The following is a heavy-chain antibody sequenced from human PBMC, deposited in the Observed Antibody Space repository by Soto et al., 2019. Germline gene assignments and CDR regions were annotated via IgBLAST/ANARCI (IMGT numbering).Heavy chain of an antibody. CDR3: ARESRDFYNSYYYYYVMYV. J-gene: IGHJ6*02. CDR1: GGSISSGGYY. V-gene: IGHV4-31*03. D-gene: IGHD3-3*01. CDR2: IYYSGST. Sequence: PSETLSLTCTVSGGSISSGGYYWSWIRQHPGKGLEWIGYIYYSGSTYYNPSLKSRVTISVDTSKNQFSLKLSSVTAADTAVYYCARESRDFYNSYYYYYVMYVPAQRSTVPVS.